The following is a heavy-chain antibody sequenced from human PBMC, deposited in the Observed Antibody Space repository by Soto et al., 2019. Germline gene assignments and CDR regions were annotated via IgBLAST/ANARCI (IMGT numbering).Heavy chain of an antibody. J-gene: IGHJ6*02. D-gene: IGHD2-21*01. CDR3: AREGGAYCGSDCYYGMYV. CDR2: IWYDGSNK. CDR1: GFTFSSYG. V-gene: IGHV3-33*01. Sequence: QVQLVESGGGVVQPGRSLRLSCAASGFTFSSYGMHWVRQAPGKGLEWVAGIWYDGSNKYYADSVKGRFTISRDNSKNTLYLQMSSLRAEDTAVYYCAREGGAYCGSDCYYGMYVWGQGTTVTVSS.